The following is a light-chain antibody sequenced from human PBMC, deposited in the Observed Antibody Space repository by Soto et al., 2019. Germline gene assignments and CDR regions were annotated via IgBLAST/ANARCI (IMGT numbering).Light chain of an antibody. V-gene: IGKV1-12*01. CDR2: SAS. Sequence: DIRMTQSPSSEYASVGDTVTITCRDSQPINDWLAWYQQKRGKAPKLLIYSASTLDTGVPSRFSGSASGTDFTLTISSLQPEDFATDYCQQANSFPRTFGGGTTVEI. CDR3: QQANSFPRT. J-gene: IGKJ4*01. CDR1: QPINDW.